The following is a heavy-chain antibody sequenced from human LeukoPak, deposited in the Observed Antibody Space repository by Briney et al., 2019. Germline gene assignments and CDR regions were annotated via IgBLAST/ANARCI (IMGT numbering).Heavy chain of an antibody. D-gene: IGHD3-9*01. CDR1: GGSISSSSYS. Sequence: SETLSLTCTVSGGSISSSSYSWGWIRQPPGKGLEWIGSMYYSGSTYYNPSLKSRVTISVDTSKNQFSLKLSSVTAADTAVYYCARERRTRYDILTGYYIRGAFDIWGQGTMVTVSS. CDR3: ARERRTRYDILTGYYIRGAFDI. V-gene: IGHV4-39*07. CDR2: MYYSGST. J-gene: IGHJ3*02.